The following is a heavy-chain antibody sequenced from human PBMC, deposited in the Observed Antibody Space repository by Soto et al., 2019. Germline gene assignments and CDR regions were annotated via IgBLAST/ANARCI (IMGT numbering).Heavy chain of an antibody. Sequence: SETLSLTCTVSGGSISSYYWSWIRQPPGKGLEWIGYIYYSGSTNYNPSLKSRVTISVDTSKNQFSLKLSSVTAADTAVYYCARAWGYCSGGSCYPDYWGQGTLVTVSS. CDR1: GGSISSYY. V-gene: IGHV4-59*01. CDR3: ARAWGYCSGGSCYPDY. D-gene: IGHD2-15*01. J-gene: IGHJ4*02. CDR2: IYYSGST.